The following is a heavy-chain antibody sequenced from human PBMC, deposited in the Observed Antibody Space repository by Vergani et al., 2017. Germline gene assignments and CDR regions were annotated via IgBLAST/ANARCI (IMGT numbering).Heavy chain of an antibody. Sequence: EVQLVESGGGLVQPGRSLRLSCTASGFTFGDYAMSWVRQAPGKGLEWVGFIRSKAYGGTTEYAASVKGRFTISRDDSKSIAYLQMNSLKTEDTAVYYCTRGPRNYDYVWGSYVLSWGQGTLVTVSS. J-gene: IGHJ5*02. CDR1: GFTFGDYA. CDR3: TRGPRNYDYVWGSYVLS. D-gene: IGHD3-16*01. CDR2: IRSKAYGGTT. V-gene: IGHV3-49*04.